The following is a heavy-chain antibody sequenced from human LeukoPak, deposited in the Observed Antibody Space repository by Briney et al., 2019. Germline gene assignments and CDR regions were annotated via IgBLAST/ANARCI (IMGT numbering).Heavy chain of an antibody. V-gene: IGHV3-23*01. D-gene: IGHD5-18*01. CDR1: GFTFSSYA. CDR2: ISGSGGST. J-gene: IGHJ4*02. Sequence: DPGGSLRLSCAASGFTFSSYAMSWVRQAPGKGLEGVSAISGSGGSTYYADSVKGRFTISRDNSKNTLYLQMNSLRAEDTAVYYCAKAQAVQLWVFDYWGQGTLVTVSS. CDR3: AKAQAVQLWVFDY.